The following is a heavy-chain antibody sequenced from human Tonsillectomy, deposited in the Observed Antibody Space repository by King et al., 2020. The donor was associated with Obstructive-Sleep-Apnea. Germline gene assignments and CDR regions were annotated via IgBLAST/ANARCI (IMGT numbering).Heavy chain of an antibody. CDR1: GFTFDDYD. V-gene: IGHV3-9*01. CDR3: AKDIKYYYDSSGYPRAFDI. J-gene: IGHJ3*02. Sequence: VQLVESGGGLVQPGRSLRLSCAASGFTFDDYDMHWVRQAPGKGLEWVSSISLNSGSIGSADSVKGRFTISRDNAKNSLYLQMNSLRAEDTALYYCAKDIKYYYDSSGYPRAFDIWGQGTMVTVSS. D-gene: IGHD3-22*01. CDR2: ISLNSGSI.